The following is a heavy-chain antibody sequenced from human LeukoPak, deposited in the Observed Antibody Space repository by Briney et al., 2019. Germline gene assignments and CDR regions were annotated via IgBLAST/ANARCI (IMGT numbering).Heavy chain of an antibody. J-gene: IGHJ4*02. Sequence: PGGSLRLSCAASGFTFSSYAMSWVRQAPGKGLEWVSAISGSGGSTYYADSVKGRFTISRDNSKNTLYLQMNSLRAEDTAVHYCAKDRFLEWLLLGSFDYWGQGTLVTVSS. D-gene: IGHD3-3*01. CDR3: AKDRFLEWLLLGSFDY. CDR2: ISGSGGST. V-gene: IGHV3-23*01. CDR1: GFTFSSYA.